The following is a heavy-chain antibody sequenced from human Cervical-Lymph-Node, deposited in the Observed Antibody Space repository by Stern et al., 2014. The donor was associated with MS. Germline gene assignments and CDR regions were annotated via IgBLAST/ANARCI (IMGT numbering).Heavy chain of an antibody. J-gene: IGHJ4*02. CDR1: GLTLSDYY. CDR3: ARDQDGGDFYDY. V-gene: IGHV3-11*01. CDR2: ISSSGRTI. Sequence: VQLLESGGGLVKPGGSLRLSCAASGLTLSDYYMSWIRQAPGKGLEWLSYISSSGRTIYYADSVKGRFTISRDNAKNSLYLQMNSLRAEDTAIYYCARDQDGGDFYDYWGQGTLVTVSS. D-gene: IGHD2-21*02.